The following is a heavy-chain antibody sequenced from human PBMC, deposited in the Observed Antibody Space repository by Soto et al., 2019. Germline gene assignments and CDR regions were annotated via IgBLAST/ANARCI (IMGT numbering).Heavy chain of an antibody. D-gene: IGHD4-17*01. V-gene: IGHV3-30*18. CDR1: GFSISNYG. CDR2: ISHDGRNK. J-gene: IGHJ2*01. Sequence: GGSLRLSCEASGFSISNYGMHWVRQTPGKGLEWVAIISHDGRNKFYADSVKGRFSISRDTSQNTLYLQMSSLRTEDTALYFFVKDLNDYRDNHWYLDLWGRGTLVTVSS. CDR3: VKDLNDYRDNHWYLDL.